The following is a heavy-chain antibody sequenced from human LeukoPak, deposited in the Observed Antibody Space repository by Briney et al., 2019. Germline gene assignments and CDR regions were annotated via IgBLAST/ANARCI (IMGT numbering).Heavy chain of an antibody. CDR2: ISTTSTYI. Sequence: KPGGSLRLSCAASGFTFSSYSMSWVRQAPGKGLEWVSSISTTSTYIYYADSVKGRFTISRDNARNSLYLQMNSLRAEDTAVYYCARDYAPDDIWGQGTMVTVSS. V-gene: IGHV3-21*01. CDR3: ARDYAPDDI. CDR1: GFTFSSYS. D-gene: IGHD1-14*01. J-gene: IGHJ3*02.